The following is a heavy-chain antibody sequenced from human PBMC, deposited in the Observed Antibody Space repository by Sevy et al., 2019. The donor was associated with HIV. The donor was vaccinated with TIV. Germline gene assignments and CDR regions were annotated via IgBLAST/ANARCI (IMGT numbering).Heavy chain of an antibody. CDR3: AKDVGYYDSSGLDAFDI. Sequence: GGSLRLSCAASGFTFSSYAMSWVRQAPGKGLEWVSAISGSGGSTYYADSVKGRFTISRDNSKNTLYLQMNSLRAEDTAVYYCAKDVGYYDSSGLDAFDISGQGTVVTVSS. V-gene: IGHV3-23*01. J-gene: IGHJ3*02. D-gene: IGHD3-22*01. CDR1: GFTFSSYA. CDR2: ISGSGGST.